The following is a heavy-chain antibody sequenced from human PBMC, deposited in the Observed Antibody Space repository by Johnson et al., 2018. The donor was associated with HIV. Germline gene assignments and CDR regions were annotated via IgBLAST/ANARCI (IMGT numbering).Heavy chain of an antibody. V-gene: IGHV3-30*02. CDR1: GFTFSSYG. CDR2: IRYDGSNK. J-gene: IGHJ3*02. Sequence: QVLLVESGGGVVQPGRSLRLSCAASGFTFSSYGMHWVRQAPGKGLEWVAFIRYDGSNKYYADSVKGRFTISRDNSKNTLYLQMNSLRAEDTAVYYCAKDLQDYYDSSGHDAFDIWGQGTMVTVSS. CDR3: AKDLQDYYDSSGHDAFDI. D-gene: IGHD3-22*01.